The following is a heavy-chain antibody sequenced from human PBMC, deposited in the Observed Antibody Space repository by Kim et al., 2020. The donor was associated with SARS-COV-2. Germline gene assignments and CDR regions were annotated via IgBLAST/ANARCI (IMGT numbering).Heavy chain of an antibody. CDR3: AKAPADGDYYY. CDR2: IWYDGSKK. V-gene: IGHV3-33*06. J-gene: IGHJ4*02. D-gene: IGHD4-17*01. CDR1: GFIFRNYG. Sequence: GGSLRLSCAASGFIFRNYGMHWVRQAPGKGLEWVAVIWYDGSKKYYADSVKGRFTISRDNSKNTLYLQMNSLRAEDTAVYYCAKAPADGDYYYWGQGTLVPLPS.